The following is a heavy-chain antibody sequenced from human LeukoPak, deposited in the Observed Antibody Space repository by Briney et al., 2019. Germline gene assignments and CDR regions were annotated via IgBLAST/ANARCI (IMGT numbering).Heavy chain of an antibody. CDR2: IYHSGST. CDR3: ARGEAFDI. V-gene: IGHV4-39*07. J-gene: IGHJ3*02. CDR1: GGSISSSSYY. Sequence: SETLSLTCTVSGGSISSSSYYWGWIRQPPGKGLEWIGYIYHSGSTYYNPSLKSRVTISVDRSKNQFSLKLSSVTAADTAVYYCARGEAFDIWGQGTMVTVSS.